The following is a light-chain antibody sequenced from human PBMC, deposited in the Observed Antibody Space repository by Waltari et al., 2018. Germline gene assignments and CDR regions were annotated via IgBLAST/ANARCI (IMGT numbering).Light chain of an antibody. V-gene: IGKV3-20*01. CDR1: QSVNIY. CDR2: HTS. J-gene: IGKJ1*01. CDR3: QHYLRLPAT. Sequence: EIVLTQSPGTLSLSPGETATLSCRASQSVNIYLAWYQQKPGQAPRLLIYHTSTRAAGIPDRFSGSGSGTDFSLTISRLEPEDFAVYYCQHYLRLPATFGQGTTVEI.